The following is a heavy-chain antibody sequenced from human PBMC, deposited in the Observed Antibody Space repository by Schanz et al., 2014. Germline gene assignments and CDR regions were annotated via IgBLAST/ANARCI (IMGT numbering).Heavy chain of an antibody. D-gene: IGHD6-19*01. CDR2: IKQDGSEK. Sequence: EVQLVESGGGLVKPGGSLRLSCAASGFTSSNAWMSWVRQAPGKGLEWVANIKQDGSEKYYVDSVKGRFTISRDNAKNSLYLQMNSLRAEDTAVYYCARKTDSSGTGDYWGQGTLVTVSS. J-gene: IGHJ4*02. CDR3: ARKTDSSGTGDY. CDR1: GFTSSNAW. V-gene: IGHV3-7*01.